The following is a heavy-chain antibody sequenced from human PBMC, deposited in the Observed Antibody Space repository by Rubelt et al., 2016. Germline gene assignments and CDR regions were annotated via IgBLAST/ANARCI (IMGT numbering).Heavy chain of an antibody. V-gene: IGHV4-61*01. CDR1: GGFVSSGSHY. Sequence: QVQLQESGPGLVKPSETLSLTCTVFGGFVSSGSHYWTWIRQSPGKGLEWIGYVYYSGSTNYNPSLKSRVAVSVDTSKNQCSLDLRPVTAADTAVYYCAIESSAHSGSYDSWGQGTLVTVSS. CDR2: VYYSGST. CDR3: AIESSAHSGSYDS. D-gene: IGHD1-26*01. J-gene: IGHJ5*01.